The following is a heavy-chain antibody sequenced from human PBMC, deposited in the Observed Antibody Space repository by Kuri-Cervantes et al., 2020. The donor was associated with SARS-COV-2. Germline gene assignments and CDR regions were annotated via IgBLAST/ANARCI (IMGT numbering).Heavy chain of an antibody. V-gene: IGHV3-53*01. CDR3: ARGGSYDDSDGLDWPFDL. Sequence: GESLKISCAASGFTVSSNYMNWVRQAQGKGLEWVSVIYSGGTTYYADSVKGRFTISRDTSKSTLYLQMNSVKAEDSAMYYCARGGSYDDSDGLDWPFDLWGRGTLVTVSS. CDR1: GFTVSSNY. D-gene: IGHD3-22*01. CDR2: IYSGGTT. J-gene: IGHJ2*01.